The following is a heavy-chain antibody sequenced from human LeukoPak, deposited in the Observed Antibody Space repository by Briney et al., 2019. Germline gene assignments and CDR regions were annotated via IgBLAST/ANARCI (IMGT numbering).Heavy chain of an antibody. CDR2: ISASGTIT. CDR1: GFTFSSYE. CDR3: ARDISGRSYYYYMDV. Sequence: GGSLRLSCAASGFTFSSYEMNWVRQAPGKGLEWISYISASGTITHYADSVEGRFTISRDNAKNSLYLQMNSLRAEDTAVYYCARDISGRSYYYYMDVWGKGTTVTVSS. V-gene: IGHV3-48*03. D-gene: IGHD3-10*01. J-gene: IGHJ6*03.